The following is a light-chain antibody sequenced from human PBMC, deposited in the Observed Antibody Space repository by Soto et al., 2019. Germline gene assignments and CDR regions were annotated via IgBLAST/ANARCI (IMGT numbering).Light chain of an antibody. Sequence: QSALTQPASVSGSLGQSITISCTGTSSDVGGYNYVSWYQQHPGQAPKLLIHEVTNRPSGISDRCSGSKSANTASLTISGLRAEDEADYYCSSYTTFRTPHVAFGGGTKLTVL. CDR3: SSYTTFRTPHVA. J-gene: IGLJ2*01. CDR2: EVT. CDR1: SSDVGGYNY. V-gene: IGLV2-14*01.